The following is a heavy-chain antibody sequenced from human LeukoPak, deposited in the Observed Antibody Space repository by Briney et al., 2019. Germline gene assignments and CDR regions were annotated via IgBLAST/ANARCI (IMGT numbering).Heavy chain of an antibody. CDR3: ARHSGSLS. CDR2: IYPGDSDT. CDR1: GSIFTNYW. J-gene: IGHJ4*02. V-gene: IGHV5-51*01. D-gene: IGHD3-10*01. Sequence: GESLKISCKGSGSIFTNYWVGWVRQMPGKGLEWMGIIYPGDSDTRYSPSFQGQVTISADKSIHTAYLQWNTLQASDTAIYHCARHSGSLSWGQGTLVTVSS.